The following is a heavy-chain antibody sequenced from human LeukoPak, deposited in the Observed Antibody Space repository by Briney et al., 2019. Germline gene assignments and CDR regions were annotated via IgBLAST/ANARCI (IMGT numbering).Heavy chain of an antibody. Sequence: ASVKVSCKVSGYTLTELSMHWVRQAPGKGLEWMGGFDPEDGETIYAQKFQGRVTMTEDTSTDTAYMELSSLRSEDTAVYYCATDPYCTNGVCLSAWGQGTLVTVPS. D-gene: IGHD2-8*01. CDR1: GYTLTELS. V-gene: IGHV1-24*01. J-gene: IGHJ5*02. CDR3: ATDPYCTNGVCLSA. CDR2: FDPEDGET.